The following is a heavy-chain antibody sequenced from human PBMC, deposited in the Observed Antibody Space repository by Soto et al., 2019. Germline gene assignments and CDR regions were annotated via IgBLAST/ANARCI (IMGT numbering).Heavy chain of an antibody. CDR1: GFTFDDYA. J-gene: IGHJ4*02. Sequence: ESGGGLVQPGRSLRLSCAASGFTFDDYAMHWVRQAPGKGLEWVSGISWNSGSIGYADSVKGRFTISRDNAKNSLYLQMNSLRAEDTALYYCAKDIGVVVGTHYCFDYWGQGTLVTVSS. D-gene: IGHD2-2*01. CDR2: ISWNSGSI. CDR3: AKDIGVVVGTHYCFDY. V-gene: IGHV3-9*01.